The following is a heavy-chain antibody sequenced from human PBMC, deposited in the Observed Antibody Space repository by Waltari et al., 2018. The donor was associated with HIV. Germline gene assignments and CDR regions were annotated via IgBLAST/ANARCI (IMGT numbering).Heavy chain of an antibody. J-gene: IGHJ5*01. CDR1: GASINSENFY. D-gene: IGHD3-22*01. CDR3: ARTHDHDRSGYSFDP. CDR2: VYYSGNT. Sequence: RLQLHESGPGLVKTSETLSLTCTVSGASINSENFYWAWVRQPPGEGLEWIANVYYSGNTYYKVSLKNRVTVSVDISKNQFSLKLRSLTAADTAIYYCARTHDHDRSGYSFDPWGLGTVVIVSS. V-gene: IGHV4-39*06.